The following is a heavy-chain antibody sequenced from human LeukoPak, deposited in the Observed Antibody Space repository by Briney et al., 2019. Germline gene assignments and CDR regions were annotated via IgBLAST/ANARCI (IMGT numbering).Heavy chain of an antibody. CDR3: AREGGYCSGGSCYSPQYFQH. J-gene: IGHJ1*01. D-gene: IGHD2-15*01. Sequence: VASVKVSCTASGGTFSSYAISWVRQAPGQGLEWMGGIIPIFGTANYAQKFQGRVTITADESTSTAYMELSSLRSEDTAVYYCAREGGYCSGGSCYSPQYFQHWGQGTLVTVSS. CDR2: IIPIFGTA. CDR1: GGTFSSYA. V-gene: IGHV1-69*01.